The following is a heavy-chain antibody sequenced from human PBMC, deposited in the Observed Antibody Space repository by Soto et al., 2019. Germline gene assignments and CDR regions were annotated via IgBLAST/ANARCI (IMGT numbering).Heavy chain of an antibody. V-gene: IGHV4-31*03. D-gene: IGHD3-16*02. CDR3: ARVDDYVWGSYRYTSFDY. J-gene: IGHJ4*02. CDR1: GGSISSGGYY. CDR2: IYYSGST. Sequence: ASETLSLTCTVSGGSISSGGYYWSWIRQHPGKGLEWIGYIYYSGSTYYNPSLKSRVTISVDTSKNQFSLKLSSVTAADTAVYYCARVDDYVWGSYRYTSFDYWGQGTLVTVSS.